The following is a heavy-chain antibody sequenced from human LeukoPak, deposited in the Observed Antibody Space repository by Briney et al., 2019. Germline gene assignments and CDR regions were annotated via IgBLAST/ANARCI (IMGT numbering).Heavy chain of an antibody. V-gene: IGHV4-34*01. D-gene: IGHD3-22*01. J-gene: IGHJ4*02. CDR2: INHSGST. CDR1: GGSFSGYY. Sequence: PSETLSLTCAVYGGSFSGYYRSWIRQPPGKGLEWIGEINHSGSTNYNPSLKSRVTISVDTSKNQFSLKLSSVTAADTAVYYCARRGGYSQFDYWGQGTLVTVSS. CDR3: ARRGGYSQFDY.